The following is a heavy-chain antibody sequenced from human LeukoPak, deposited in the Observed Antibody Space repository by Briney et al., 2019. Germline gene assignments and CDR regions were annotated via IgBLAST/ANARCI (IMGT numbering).Heavy chain of an antibody. CDR1: GGSISGSTYY. D-gene: IGHD6-13*01. J-gene: IGHJ4*02. Sequence: PSETLSLTCTVSGGSISGSTYYWGWIRQPPGKGLEWIGSIYYSGSTYYNPSLKSRVTISVDTSKNQFSLKLSSVTAADTAVYYCAIRNSWYYLDYWGQGTLVTVSS. CDR2: IYYSGST. CDR3: AIRNSWYYLDY. V-gene: IGHV4-39*01.